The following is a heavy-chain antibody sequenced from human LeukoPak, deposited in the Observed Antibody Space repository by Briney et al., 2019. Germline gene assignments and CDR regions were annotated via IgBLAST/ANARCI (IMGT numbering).Heavy chain of an antibody. Sequence: GGSLRLSCAASGFTFDDYTMHWVRQVPGKGLEWVSLISWDGGSTYYADSVKGRFTISRDNSKNSLYLQMNSLRTEDTALYYCAKANPSTYSSSWYGLRHVTGEPYYYYYMDVWGKGTTVTVSS. J-gene: IGHJ6*03. D-gene: IGHD6-13*01. CDR1: GFTFDDYT. CDR2: ISWDGGST. V-gene: IGHV3-43*01. CDR3: AKANPSTYSSSWYGLRHVTGEPYYYYYMDV.